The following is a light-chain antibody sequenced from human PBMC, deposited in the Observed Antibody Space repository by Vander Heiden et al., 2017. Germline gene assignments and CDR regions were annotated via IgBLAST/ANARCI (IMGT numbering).Light chain of an antibody. CDR3: HQSDTTPLT. V-gene: IGKV1-39*01. Sequence: DIQMTQSPSSLSASVGDRVTITCRASQSISSYLNWYQQKPGKAPKLLIYAASSLQSPVPSRFSGTGSGSDFTLSIIRLQPEAFATYYCHQSDTTPLTFGGGTKVEIK. CDR1: QSISSY. CDR2: AAS. J-gene: IGKJ4*01.